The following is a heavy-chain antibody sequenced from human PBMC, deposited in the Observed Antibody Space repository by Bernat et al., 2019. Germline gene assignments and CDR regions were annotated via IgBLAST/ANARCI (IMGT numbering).Heavy chain of an antibody. CDR3: ARLGTGTNPPYDH. V-gene: IGHV4-61*05. D-gene: IGHD1/OR15-1a*01. Sequence: QLQLQESGPGLVKPSETLSLTCTVSGGSISSSSYYWSWVRQPPGKGLEQIGYIYYTGSTTYNPSLKSRVTISVDTSTNQFSLRLNSVTAADTAVYYCARLGTGTNPPYDHWGQGTLVTVSS. J-gene: IGHJ4*02. CDR2: IYYTGST. CDR1: GGSISSSSYY.